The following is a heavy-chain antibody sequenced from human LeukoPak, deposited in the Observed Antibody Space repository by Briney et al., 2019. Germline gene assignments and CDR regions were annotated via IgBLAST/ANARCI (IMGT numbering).Heavy chain of an antibody. J-gene: IGHJ4*02. Sequence: SGGSLRLSCAASGFTFSSYEMNWVRQAPGKGLEWVSYISSSGSTIYYADSVKGRFTISRDNAKNSLYLQMDSLRAEDSAIYYCARGYRDTAMFLDYWGQGILVTVSS. CDR1: GFTFSSYE. CDR2: ISSSGSTI. D-gene: IGHD5-18*01. V-gene: IGHV3-48*03. CDR3: ARGYRDTAMFLDY.